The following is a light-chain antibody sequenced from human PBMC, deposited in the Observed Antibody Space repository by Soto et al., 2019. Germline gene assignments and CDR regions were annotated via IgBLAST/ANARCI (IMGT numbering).Light chain of an antibody. V-gene: IGLV2-14*01. J-gene: IGLJ1*01. CDR1: SSDIGGYNS. CDR2: DVR. CDR3: SSYTSSSTQV. Sequence: SALTQPASVSGSPGQSITISCTGTSSDIGGYNSVSWFQQRPGKAPKLIIYDVRNRPSGVSNRFSGSKSGNTASLTISGLQADDESDYYCSSYTSSSTQVFGTGTKVTVL.